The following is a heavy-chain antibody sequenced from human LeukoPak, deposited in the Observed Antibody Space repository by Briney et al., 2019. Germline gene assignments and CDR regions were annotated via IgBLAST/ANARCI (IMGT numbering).Heavy chain of an antibody. CDR2: IKQDGSDR. CDR3: VRNLAVAGTCFDS. V-gene: IGHV3-7*03. CDR1: GFTFRNYW. Sequence: GGSLRLSCAATGFTFRNYWMSWVRQVPGTGLEWVANIKQDGSDRNYVTSVRGRFTISRDNAESSLYLQMNSLRAEDTAVYYCVRNLAVAGTCFDSWGQGTLVTVSS. J-gene: IGHJ4*02. D-gene: IGHD6-19*01.